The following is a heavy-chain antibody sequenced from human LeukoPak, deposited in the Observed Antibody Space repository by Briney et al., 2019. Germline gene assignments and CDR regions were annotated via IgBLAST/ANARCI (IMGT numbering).Heavy chain of an antibody. V-gene: IGHV4-39*01. CDR1: GCSISSNNYY. D-gene: IGHD6-19*01. J-gene: IGHJ3*02. CDR2: IYYSGST. CDR3: ARLGIAVAGNRAFDI. Sequence: SETLSLTCTVSGCSISSNNYYWGWIRQPPGKGLEWIGSIYYSGSTYYNPSLKSRVIISVDTSKNQFSLKLSSVTAADTAVYYCARLGIAVAGNRAFDIWGQGTMVTVSS.